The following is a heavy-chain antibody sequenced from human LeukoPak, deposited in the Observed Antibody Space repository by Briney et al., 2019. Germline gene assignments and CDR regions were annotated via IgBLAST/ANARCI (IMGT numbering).Heavy chain of an antibody. Sequence: ASVKVSCKASGYTFTGYYTHWVRQAPGQGLEWMGWINPNSGGTNYAQKFQGRVTMTRDTSISTAYMELSRLRSDDTAVYYCARVGYSSSSPFDYWGQGTLVTVSS. CDR3: ARVGYSSSSPFDY. J-gene: IGHJ4*02. CDR1: GYTFTGYY. D-gene: IGHD6-6*01. CDR2: INPNSGGT. V-gene: IGHV1-2*02.